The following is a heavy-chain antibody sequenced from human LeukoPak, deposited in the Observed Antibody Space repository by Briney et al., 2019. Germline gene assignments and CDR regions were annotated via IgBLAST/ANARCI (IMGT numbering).Heavy chain of an antibody. V-gene: IGHV3-30-3*01. CDR3: AREACPYRLCYYDSSGYSLNYYFDY. CDR2: ISYDGSNK. Sequence: GRSLRLSCTASGFTFSSYAMHWVRQAPGKGLEWVAVISYDGSNKYYADSVRGRFTISRDNSKNTLYLQMNSLRAEDTAVYYCAREACPYRLCYYDSSGYSLNYYFDYWGQGTLVTVSS. D-gene: IGHD3-22*01. CDR1: GFTFSSYA. J-gene: IGHJ4*02.